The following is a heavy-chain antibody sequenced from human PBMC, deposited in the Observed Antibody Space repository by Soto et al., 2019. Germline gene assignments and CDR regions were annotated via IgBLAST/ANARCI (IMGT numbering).Heavy chain of an antibody. CDR3: ARHLWVGTSWYLGAFDI. V-gene: IGHV4-59*08. CDR1: GDSIGNYY. CDR2: IYYSGST. J-gene: IGHJ3*02. D-gene: IGHD6-13*01. Sequence: SETLSLTCTVPGDSIGNYYWSWIRQPPGKGLEWIGYIYYSGSTNYNPSLKSRVTISVDTSKNQFSLKLNSVTAADTAVYYCARHLWVGTSWYLGAFDIWGQGTMVTVSS.